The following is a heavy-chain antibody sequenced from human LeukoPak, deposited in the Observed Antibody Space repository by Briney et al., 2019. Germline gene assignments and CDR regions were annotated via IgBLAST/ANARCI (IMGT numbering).Heavy chain of an antibody. CDR3: VRDAGITGTTEFDY. CDR2: ISSTSGYI. Sequence: PGGSLRLSCAASGFSFNTYSMDWVRQAPGKGLEWVSSISSTSGYIYYADSVKGRFTISRDNAKNSLYLQMNSLRVEDTAAYYCVRDAGITGTTEFDYWGQGTLVTVSS. V-gene: IGHV3-21*01. CDR1: GFSFNTYS. D-gene: IGHD1-7*01. J-gene: IGHJ4*02.